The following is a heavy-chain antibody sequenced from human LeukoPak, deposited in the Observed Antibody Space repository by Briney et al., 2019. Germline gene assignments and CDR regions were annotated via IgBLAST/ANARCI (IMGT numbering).Heavy chain of an antibody. D-gene: IGHD3-3*01. CDR3: ARHALYDFWSGRTYYFDY. V-gene: IGHV1-46*01. Sequence: ASVKVSCKASGYTFTSYYMHWVRQAPGQGLEWMGIINPSGGSTSYAQKFQGRVTMTRDTSTSTVYMELSSLRSEDTAVYYCARHALYDFWSGRTYYFDYWGQGTLVTVSS. J-gene: IGHJ4*02. CDR1: GYTFTSYY. CDR2: INPSGGST.